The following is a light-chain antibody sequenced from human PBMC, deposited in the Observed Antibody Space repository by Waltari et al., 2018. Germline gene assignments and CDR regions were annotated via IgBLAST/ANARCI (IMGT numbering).Light chain of an antibody. CDR2: DVN. CDR3: SSYTGSSTVI. V-gene: IGLV2-14*03. J-gene: IGLJ2*01. CDR1: SGNICTYKS. Sequence: QSALTQPAPVSGSPGQSITISCTGSSGNICTYKSFSWYQQHPGRTPRLIIYDVNMRPSGISDRFSGSKSGATASLTISGLQTEDEADYYCSSYTGSSTVIFGGGTRLTVL.